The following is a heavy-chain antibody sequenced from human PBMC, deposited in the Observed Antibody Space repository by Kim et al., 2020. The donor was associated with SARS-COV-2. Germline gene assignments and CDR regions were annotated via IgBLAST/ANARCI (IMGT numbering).Heavy chain of an antibody. CDR1: GGTFSSYA. Sequence: SVKVSCKASGGTFSSYAISWVRQAPGQGLEWMGGFIPIFGTANYAQKFQGRVTITADKSTSTAYMELSSLRSEDTAVYYCARVSDDYGGNSKWFDPWGQGTLVTVSS. J-gene: IGHJ5*02. D-gene: IGHD4-17*01. V-gene: IGHV1-69*06. CDR2: FIPIFGTA. CDR3: ARVSDDYGGNSKWFDP.